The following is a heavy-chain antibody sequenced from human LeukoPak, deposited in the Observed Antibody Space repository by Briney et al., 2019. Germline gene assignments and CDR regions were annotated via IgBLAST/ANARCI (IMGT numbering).Heavy chain of an antibody. D-gene: IGHD5-12*01. J-gene: IGHJ6*03. CDR3: ARVILNSGYDEGYMDV. V-gene: IGHV4-38-2*02. CDR1: GYSISSGYY. Sequence: KSSETLSLTCTVSGYSISSGYYWGWIRQPPGKGLEWIGSIYYSGSTYYNPSLKSRVTISVDTSKNQFSLKLSSVTAADTAVYYCARVILNSGYDEGYMDVWGKGTTVTVSS. CDR2: IYYSGST.